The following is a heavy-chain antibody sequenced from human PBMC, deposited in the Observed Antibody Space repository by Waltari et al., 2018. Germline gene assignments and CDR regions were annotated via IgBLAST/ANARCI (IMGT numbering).Heavy chain of an antibody. CDR3: ARDSQYSSGWYRADYFDY. CDR2: ISYDGSNK. CDR1: GLHFSSYA. Sequence: QVQLVESGGGVVQPGRSLRLSCTASGLHFSSYAMHWVSEARGKGLEWVAVISYDGSNKYYADSVKGRFTISRDNSKNTLYLQMNSLRAEDTAVYYCARDSQYSSGWYRADYFDYWGQGTLVTVSS. V-gene: IGHV3-30*01. J-gene: IGHJ4*02. D-gene: IGHD6-19*01.